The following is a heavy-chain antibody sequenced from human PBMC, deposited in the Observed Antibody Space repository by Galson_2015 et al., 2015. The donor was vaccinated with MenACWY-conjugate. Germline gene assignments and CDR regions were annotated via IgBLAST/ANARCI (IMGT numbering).Heavy chain of an antibody. CDR3: ARDLSYQPLLHFSETPRGAFDI. CDR1: GFTFSSYT. Sequence: CAASGFTFSSYTMNWVRQAPGKGLEWVSSISSSSTYIYYADSVKGRFTISRDHANNSLYLQMNNLRSDDTALYYCARDLSYQPLLHFSETPRGAFDIWGQGTMATVSS. V-gene: IGHV3-21*01. J-gene: IGHJ3*02. CDR2: ISSSSTYI. D-gene: IGHD2-2*01.